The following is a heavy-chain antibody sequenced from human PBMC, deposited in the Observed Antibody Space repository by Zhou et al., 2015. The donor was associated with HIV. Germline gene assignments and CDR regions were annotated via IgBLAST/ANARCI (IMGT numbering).Heavy chain of an antibody. Sequence: HVQLVQSGAEVKKPGSSVKVSCKASGGTLSVFGISWVRQAPGQGLEWMGGIIPMSGTTNYAQKFQDRVTITADESTTTVYMDLTSLRSEDTALYYCARSLGGSDGYWYFDVWGRGTQVSVSS. J-gene: IGHJ2*01. CDR2: IIPMSGTT. CDR3: ARSLGGSDGYWYFDV. D-gene: IGHD3-22*01. CDR1: GGTLSVFG. V-gene: IGHV1-69*12.